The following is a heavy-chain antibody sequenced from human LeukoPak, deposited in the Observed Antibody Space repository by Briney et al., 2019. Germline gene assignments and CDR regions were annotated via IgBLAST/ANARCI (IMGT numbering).Heavy chain of an antibody. CDR3: AREGGWRANYMDV. V-gene: IGHV4-61*02. D-gene: IGHD5-24*01. CDR2: IYTSGST. Sequence: PSDTLSLTCTVCGGSISIGSYYWRWIRQPAGKGLEWIGRIYTSGSTNYNPSLKSRVTISVDTSKNQFSLKLSSVTAANTAVYYCAREGGWRANYMDVWGKGTTVTVSS. J-gene: IGHJ6*03. CDR1: GGSISIGSYY.